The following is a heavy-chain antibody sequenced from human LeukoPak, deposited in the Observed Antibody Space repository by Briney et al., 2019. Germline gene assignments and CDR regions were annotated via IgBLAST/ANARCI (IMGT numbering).Heavy chain of an antibody. CDR1: GFTFSSYA. CDR3: ANPLGGALPPYFDS. V-gene: IGHV3-23*01. D-gene: IGHD1-26*01. J-gene: IGHJ4*02. Sequence: GGSLRLSCAASGFTFSSYAMSWVRQAPGKGLEWVSAISGSGGSTYYADSVKGRFTISRDNSKNTLYLQMNSLRAEDPAVYYCANPLGGALPPYFDSWAKEPLVTASS. CDR2: ISGSGGST.